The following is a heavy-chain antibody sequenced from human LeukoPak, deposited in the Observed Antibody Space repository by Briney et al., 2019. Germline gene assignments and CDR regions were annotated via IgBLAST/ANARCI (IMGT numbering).Heavy chain of an antibody. V-gene: IGHV3-21*01. CDR2: ISSSSSYI. Sequence: GGSLGLSCAASGFNFSRYSMNWVRQAPGKGLEWVSSISSSSSYIYYADSVKGRFTISRDNAKNSLYLQMNSLRAEDTAVYYCARVTMVRGIQYYYGMDVWGKGTTVTVSS. D-gene: IGHD3-10*01. CDR3: ARVTMVRGIQYYYGMDV. CDR1: GFNFSRYS. J-gene: IGHJ6*04.